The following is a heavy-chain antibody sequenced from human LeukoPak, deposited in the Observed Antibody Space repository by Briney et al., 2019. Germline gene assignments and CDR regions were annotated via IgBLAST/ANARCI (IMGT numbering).Heavy chain of an antibody. J-gene: IGHJ5*02. D-gene: IGHD3-3*01. Sequence: PSETLSLTCTVSGGSISSYYWGWIRQPAGKGLEWIGRIYTSGSTNYNLSLKSRVTMSVDASKNQFSLKRSSVTAADTAVYYCARDGFFWFDPWGQGTLVTVSS. V-gene: IGHV4-4*07. CDR1: GGSISSYY. CDR2: IYTSGST. CDR3: ARDGFFWFDP.